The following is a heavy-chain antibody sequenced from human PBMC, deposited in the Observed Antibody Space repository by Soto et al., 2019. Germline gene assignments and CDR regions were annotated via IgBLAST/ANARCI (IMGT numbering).Heavy chain of an antibody. J-gene: IGHJ6*03. D-gene: IGHD1-7*01. V-gene: IGHV6-1*01. CDR3: AGTTSHQWYYMDV. Sequence: SSGREWLARTYYRSRWYNDHAVSVTSRITVNPDTSKNQFSLQLTSVNPEDTAVYYCAGTTSHQWYYMDVWGQGTTVTVSS. CDR2: TYYRSRWYN.